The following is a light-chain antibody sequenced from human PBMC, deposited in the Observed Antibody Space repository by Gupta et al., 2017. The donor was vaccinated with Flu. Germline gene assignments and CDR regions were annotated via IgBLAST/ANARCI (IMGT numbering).Light chain of an antibody. Sequence: QSVLTQPPSASGTPGQRVTISCSGSSTNIGRNTVNWYQQLPGAAPRRLSDRDDQRPSGVTDRFAGSKSGTSESRDIRGLQSEDEAEDHCAEWADSLKGGGCGGGNKM. CDR3: AEWADSLKGGG. CDR1: STNIGRNT. J-gene: IGLJ3*02. CDR2: RDD. V-gene: IGLV1-44*01.